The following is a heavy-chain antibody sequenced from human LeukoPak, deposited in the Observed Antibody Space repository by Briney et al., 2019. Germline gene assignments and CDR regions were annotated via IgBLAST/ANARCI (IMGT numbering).Heavy chain of an antibody. V-gene: IGHV3-23*01. D-gene: IGHD3/OR15-3a*01. Sequence: GGSLRLSCQGSGYTFSTYAMSWVRQAPGRGLQWVSSICNRGDCFFYEASVKGRFTISRDNSKNTMFLQMNSLRSDDTAVYYCARGGLVYDFLTGYYAPGLEYFHHWGQGSLVIVSS. CDR2: ICNRGDCF. J-gene: IGHJ1*01. CDR1: GYTFSTYA. CDR3: ARGGLVYDFLTGYYAPGLEYFHH.